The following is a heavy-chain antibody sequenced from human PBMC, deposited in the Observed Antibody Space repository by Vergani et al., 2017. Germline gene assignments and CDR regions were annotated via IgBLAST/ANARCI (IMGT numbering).Heavy chain of an antibody. J-gene: IGHJ4*02. V-gene: IGHV4-59*01. Sequence: QVQLHESGPGLVKPSETLSLTCTVSGDSISPYFWTWIRQPPGQGLEWIGYISYSGDTNCAPSLKSRVSISLDTSKNQFSLQVNSVTPSDTAVYYCARGGWLVPDVGGQGTLVTVSS. D-gene: IGHD2-21*02. CDR2: ISYSGDT. CDR1: GDSISPYF. CDR3: ARGGWLVPDV.